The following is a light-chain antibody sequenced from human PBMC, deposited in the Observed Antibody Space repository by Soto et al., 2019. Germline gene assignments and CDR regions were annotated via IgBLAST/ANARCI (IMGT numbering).Light chain of an antibody. V-gene: IGKV1-5*01. CDR1: QSVNSW. J-gene: IGKJ4*01. CDR2: DAS. CDR3: HQYNSYHT. Sequence: DIQMTQSPSPLSASVGDRVTITCRASQSVNSWLAWYQQRPGKAPKILIYDASTLESGVPSRFSGSGSGTEFALTISSLQPDDFATYYCHQYNSYHTFGGGTKVDIK.